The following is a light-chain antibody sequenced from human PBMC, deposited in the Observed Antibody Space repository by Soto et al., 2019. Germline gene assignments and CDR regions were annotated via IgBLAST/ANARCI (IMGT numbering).Light chain of an antibody. Sequence: RVITQSPSTLSVSPGGRATLSCRASQSVSSKLAWYQQKPGQASRLLIYGASTRATGIPARFSGSGSGTDFTLTISRLEPEDFAVYYCQQYGSSGTFGQGTKVDIK. CDR2: GAS. J-gene: IGKJ1*01. CDR1: QSVSSK. CDR3: QQYGSSGT. V-gene: IGKV3-15*01.